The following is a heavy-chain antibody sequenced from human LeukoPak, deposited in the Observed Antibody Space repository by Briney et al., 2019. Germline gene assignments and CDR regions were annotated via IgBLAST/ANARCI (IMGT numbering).Heavy chain of an antibody. CDR1: GVTVSSNY. V-gene: IGHV3-53*05. J-gene: IGHJ4*02. Sequence: PGGSLRLSCAASGVTVSSNYMSWVRQAPGKGLEWVSVIYSGGSTYYADSVKGRFTISRDNSKNTLYLQMNSLRAEDTAVYYCARDRGYSGYADYWGQGTLVTVSS. CDR2: IYSGGST. D-gene: IGHD5-12*01. CDR3: ARDRGYSGYADY.